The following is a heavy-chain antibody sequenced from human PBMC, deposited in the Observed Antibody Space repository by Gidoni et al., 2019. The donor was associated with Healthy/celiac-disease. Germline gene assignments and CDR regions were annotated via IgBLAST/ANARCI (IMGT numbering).Heavy chain of an antibody. CDR3: ARDLNVPYDTSGYYGNHFDY. J-gene: IGHJ4*02. D-gene: IGHD3-22*01. Sequence: QVQLVESGGGVVQPGRSLRLSCAASGFTFSTYAMHWVRQSPGKGLEWVAFISYDGSNKYYADSVKGRFTISRVDFRNTLYLQMNSLRAEDTAVYYCARDLNVPYDTSGYYGNHFDYWGQGTLVTVSS. CDR2: ISYDGSNK. V-gene: IGHV3-30-3*01. CDR1: GFTFSTYA.